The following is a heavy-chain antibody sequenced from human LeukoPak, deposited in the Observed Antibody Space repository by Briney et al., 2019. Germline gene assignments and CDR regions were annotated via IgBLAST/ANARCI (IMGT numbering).Heavy chain of an antibody. J-gene: IGHJ4*02. Sequence: SETLSLTCTVSGGSISSSSYYWGWIRQPPGKGLEWMGSIYYSGSTYYNPSLKSRVTISVDTSKNQFSLKLSSVTAADTAVYYCARQGYSSGWLIDYWGQGTLVTVSS. D-gene: IGHD6-19*01. CDR2: IYYSGST. CDR3: ARQGYSSGWLIDY. CDR1: GGSISSSSYY. V-gene: IGHV4-39*01.